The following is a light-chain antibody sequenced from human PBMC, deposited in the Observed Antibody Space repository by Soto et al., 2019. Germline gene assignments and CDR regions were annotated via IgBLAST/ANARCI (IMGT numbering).Light chain of an antibody. V-gene: IGLV2-14*01. J-gene: IGLJ1*01. Sequence: QSVLTQPASVSGSPGQSITISCTGTSSDVGGYNYVSWYQQHPGKAPKLMIYDVSNRPSGVSNRFSGSKSGNTASLTISGLQAEDGADYYCSSYTSSSSYVFGTGNKVTVL. CDR2: DVS. CDR3: SSYTSSSSYV. CDR1: SSDVGGYNY.